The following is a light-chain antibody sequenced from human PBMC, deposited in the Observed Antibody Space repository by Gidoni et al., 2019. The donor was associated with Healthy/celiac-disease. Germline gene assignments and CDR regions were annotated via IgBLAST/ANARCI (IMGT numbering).Light chain of an antibody. J-gene: IGKJ4*01. CDR3: QQRSNWPPSIT. CDR1: QSVSSY. V-gene: IGKV3-11*01. Sequence: EIVLTQSPATLSLSPGARATLSCRASQSVSSYLAWYQQKPGQAPRLLIYDASNRATGIPARFSGSGAGTDFTLTISSIEPEDFAVYYCQQRSNWPPSITFGGGTKVEIK. CDR2: DAS.